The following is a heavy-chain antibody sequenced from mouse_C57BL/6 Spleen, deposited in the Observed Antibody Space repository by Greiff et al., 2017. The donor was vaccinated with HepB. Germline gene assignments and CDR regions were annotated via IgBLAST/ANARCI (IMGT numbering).Heavy chain of an antibody. CDR1: GFTFSSYG. V-gene: IGHV5-6*01. J-gene: IGHJ1*03. D-gene: IGHD2-1*01. CDR3: ARQVGYYGPTGWYFDV. Sequence: EVQLQESGGDLVKPGGSLKLSCAASGFTFSSYGMSWVRQTPDKRLEWVATISSGGSYTYYPDSVKGRFTISRDNAKNTLYLQMSSLKSEDTAMYYFARQVGYYGPTGWYFDVWGTGTTVTVSS. CDR2: ISSGGSYT.